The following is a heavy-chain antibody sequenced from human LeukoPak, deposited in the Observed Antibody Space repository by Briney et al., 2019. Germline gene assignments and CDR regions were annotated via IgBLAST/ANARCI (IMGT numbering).Heavy chain of an antibody. CDR1: GYTFTSYY. D-gene: IGHD3-3*01. Sequence: ASVKVSCKASGYTFTSYYMHWVRQAPGQGLEWMGIINPSGGSTSYAQKFQGRVTMTEDTSTDTAYMELSSLRSEDTAVYYCATLDFGVVIPPYYFDYWGQGTLVTVSS. J-gene: IGHJ4*02. V-gene: IGHV1-46*01. CDR2: INPSGGST. CDR3: ATLDFGVVIPPYYFDY.